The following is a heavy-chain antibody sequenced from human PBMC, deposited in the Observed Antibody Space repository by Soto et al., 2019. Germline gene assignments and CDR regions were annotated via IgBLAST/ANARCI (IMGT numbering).Heavy chain of an antibody. J-gene: IGHJ4*02. CDR1: GYSFSSHA. CDR2: IIPVFGTP. V-gene: IGHV1-69*06. D-gene: IGHD6-13*01. CDR3: ARGGALSTSWYWGDGLDS. Sequence: QVQLEQSGSEVQKSGSSVKVSCKASGYSFSSHAITWVRQAPGQGLEWMGGIIPVFGTPTYAQKFQGRLTISADKSNNTSSLELRSLRSEDTAVYYCARGGALSTSWYWGDGLDSWGQGTQVTVSS.